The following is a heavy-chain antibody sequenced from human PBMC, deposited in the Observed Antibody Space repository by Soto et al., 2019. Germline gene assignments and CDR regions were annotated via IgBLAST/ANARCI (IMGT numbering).Heavy chain of an antibody. Sequence: PGGSLRLSCAASGFTFSSYGMHWVRQAPGKGLEWVAVIWYDGSNKYYADSVKGRFTISRDNSKNTLYLQMNSLRAEDTAVYYCARDVGPRFGVAISYYYYGMDVWSQGXTVTVYS. CDR2: IWYDGSNK. V-gene: IGHV3-33*01. CDR3: ARDVGPRFGVAISYYYYGMDV. D-gene: IGHD3-3*01. J-gene: IGHJ6*02. CDR1: GFTFSSYG.